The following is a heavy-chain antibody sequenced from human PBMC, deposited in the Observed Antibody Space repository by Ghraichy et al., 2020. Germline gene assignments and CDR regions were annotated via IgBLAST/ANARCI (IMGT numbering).Heavy chain of an antibody. D-gene: IGHD2-21*02. CDR1: GGTFSSYA. CDR2: IIPIFGTA. J-gene: IGHJ4*02. V-gene: IGHV1-69*13. CDR3: SRVTVVVTAIYFDY. Sequence: SVKVSCKASGGTFSSYAISWVRQAPGQGLEWMGGIIPIFGTANYAQKFQGRVTITADESTSTAYMALSSLRSEDTAVYYCSRVTVVVTAIYFDYWGQGTLVTVSS.